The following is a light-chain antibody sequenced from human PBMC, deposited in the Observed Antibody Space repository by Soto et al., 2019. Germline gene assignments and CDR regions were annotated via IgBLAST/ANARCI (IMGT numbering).Light chain of an antibody. V-gene: IGKV3-11*01. CDR1: QSVSSY. CDR3: QQRSNWLLA. J-gene: IGKJ1*01. CDR2: DAS. Sequence: EIVLTQSPATLSLSPGERATLSCRASQSVSSYLAWYQQKPGQAPRLLIYDASNRATGIPARFSGSGSGTDFTLTIGSLEPEDFAVYYCQQRSNWLLAFGQGTKVDIK.